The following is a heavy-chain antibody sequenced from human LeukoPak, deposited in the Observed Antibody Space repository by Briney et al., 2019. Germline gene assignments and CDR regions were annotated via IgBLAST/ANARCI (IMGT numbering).Heavy chain of an antibody. CDR3: AREEATVTTNSLDY. Sequence: SQTLSLTCAISGDSVSSNSAAWNWIRQFPSRGLEWLGRTYYRSKWYNDYAVSVKSRITINPDTSKNQFSLQLNSVTPEDTAVYYCAREEATVTTNSLDYWGQGTLVTVSS. V-gene: IGHV6-1*01. CDR2: TYYRSKWYN. J-gene: IGHJ4*02. CDR1: GDSVSSNSAA. D-gene: IGHD4-17*01.